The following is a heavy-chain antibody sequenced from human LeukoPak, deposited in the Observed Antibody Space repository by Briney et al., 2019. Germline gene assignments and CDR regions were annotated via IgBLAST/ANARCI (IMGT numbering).Heavy chain of an antibody. J-gene: IGHJ4*02. V-gene: IGHV4-59*01. CDR1: GGSISSYY. CDR3: ARGGGVVGATTWNY. CDR2: IYYSGST. D-gene: IGHD1-26*01. Sequence: SETLSLTCTVSGGSISSYYWSWIRQPPGKGLEWIGYIYYSGSTNYNPSLKSRVTISVDTSKNQFSLKLSSVTAADTAVYYCARGGGVVGATTWNYWGQGTLVTVSS.